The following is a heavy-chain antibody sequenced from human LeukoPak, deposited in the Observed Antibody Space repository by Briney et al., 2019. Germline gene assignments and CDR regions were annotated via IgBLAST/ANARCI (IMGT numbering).Heavy chain of an antibody. CDR2: ISGSGGST. V-gene: IGHV3-23*01. Sequence: PGGSLRLSCAASGFTFSSYAMSWVRQAPGKGLEWVSAISGSGGSTYYADSVKGRFTISRDNSKNTLYLQMNSLRAEDTAVYYCAKDRDVDYYGSGSYSPFDYWGQGTLVTVSS. D-gene: IGHD3-10*01. CDR1: GFTFSSYA. J-gene: IGHJ4*02. CDR3: AKDRDVDYYGSGSYSPFDY.